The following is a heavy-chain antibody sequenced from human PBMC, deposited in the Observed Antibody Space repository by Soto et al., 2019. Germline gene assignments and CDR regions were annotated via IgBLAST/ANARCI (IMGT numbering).Heavy chain of an antibody. CDR2: IYYTGRT. CDR1: GGSLKSGGYY. V-gene: IGHV4-31*02. D-gene: IGHD2-21*01. CDR3: ARDVISNHNFFDL. J-gene: IGHJ5*02. Sequence: QVQLQESGPGLVKPSQTLSLTCTVSGGSLKSGGYYWSWIRQHPGRGLEWIGYIYYTGRTYYNPSLESRVTFSVDTSKNQFSLKLSSVTAADTAVYYCARDVISNHNFFDLWGHGTLVTVSS.